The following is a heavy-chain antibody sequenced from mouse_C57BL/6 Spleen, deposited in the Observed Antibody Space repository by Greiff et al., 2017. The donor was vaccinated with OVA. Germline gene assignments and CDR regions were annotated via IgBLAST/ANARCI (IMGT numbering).Heavy chain of an antibody. D-gene: IGHD3-3*01. CDR1: GYSITSGYY. J-gene: IGHJ1*03. CDR2: ISYDGSN. CDR3: ARGRGTFDV. V-gene: IGHV3-6*01. Sequence: EVKLMESGPGLVKPSQSLSLTCSVTGYSITSGYYWNWIRQFPGTKLEWMGYISYDGSNNYNPSLKNRISITSNTSKNQFFLKLNSVTTEDTATYYCARGRGTFDVWGTGTTVTVSS.